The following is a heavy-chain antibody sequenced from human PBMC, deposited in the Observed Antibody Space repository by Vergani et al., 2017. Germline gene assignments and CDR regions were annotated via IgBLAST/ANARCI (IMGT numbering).Heavy chain of an antibody. J-gene: IGHJ5*02. D-gene: IGHD2-2*03. V-gene: IGHV4-30-2*01. CDR1: GGSISSGGYS. Sequence: QLQLQESGSGLVKPSQTLSLTCAVSGGSISSGGYSWSWIRQPPGKGLEWIWYIYHSGSTYYNPSLKSRVTISVDRSKNQFSLKLSSVTAADTAVYYCASGYCSSSSCFNWFDPWGQGTLVTVSS. CDR2: IYHSGST. CDR3: ASGYCSSSSCFNWFDP.